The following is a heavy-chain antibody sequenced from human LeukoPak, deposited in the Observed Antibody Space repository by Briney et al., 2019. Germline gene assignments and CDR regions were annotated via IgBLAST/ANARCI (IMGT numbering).Heavy chain of an antibody. CDR3: ARGGAARLHFQN. CDR2: IYHSGST. J-gene: IGHJ1*01. Sequence: SETLSLTCTVSGGSISSDYWSWIRQPPGKGLEWIGYIYHSGSTNYNPSLQSRVTISVDTSKNQFSLNLNSVTAADTAVYYCARGGAARLHFQNWGQGTLVTVSS. CDR1: GGSISSDY. D-gene: IGHD6-6*01. V-gene: IGHV4-59*01.